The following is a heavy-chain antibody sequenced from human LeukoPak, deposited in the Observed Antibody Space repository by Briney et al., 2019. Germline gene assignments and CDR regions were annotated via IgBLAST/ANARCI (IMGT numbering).Heavy chain of an antibody. CDR1: GFTVSSNY. D-gene: IGHD3-10*01. Sequence: GGSLRLSCAASGFTVSSNYVSWVRQAPGKGLEWVSIIYSAGSTYYADSVRGRFTISRDNSKNTVSLQMNSLRAEDTAVYYCASGEVGVRKYYSDPFHYWGQGTLVTVSS. CDR2: IYSAGST. V-gene: IGHV3-53*01. CDR3: ASGEVGVRKYYSDPFHY. J-gene: IGHJ4*02.